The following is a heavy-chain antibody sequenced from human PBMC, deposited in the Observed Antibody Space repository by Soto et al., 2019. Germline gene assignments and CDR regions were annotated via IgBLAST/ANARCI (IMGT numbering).Heavy chain of an antibody. J-gene: IGHJ4*02. D-gene: IGHD3-22*01. V-gene: IGHV3-66*01. CDR2: IYSGGST. Sequence: EVQLVESGGGLVQPGGSLRLSCAASGFTVSSNYMSWVRQAPGKGLEWVSVIYSGGSTYYADSVKGRFTIARDNSKNTLYLQMNSLGAEDTAVYYCARYYYDSSGYFDYWGQGTLVTVSS. CDR1: GFTVSSNY. CDR3: ARYYYDSSGYFDY.